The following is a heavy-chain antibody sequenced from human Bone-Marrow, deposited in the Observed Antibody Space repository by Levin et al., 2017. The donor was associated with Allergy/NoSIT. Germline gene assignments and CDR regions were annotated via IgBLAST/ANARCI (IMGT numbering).Heavy chain of an antibody. Sequence: GASVKVSCKASGFTFTNTALQWVRQARGQRLEWTGWVVLGSGNTYCAQKFRDRLTITRDMSTSTAYMELSSLRSDDTAVYYCVAAYDILPGYYTPAFDRGGQGTLVTVSS. CDR2: VVLGSGNT. CDR3: VAAYDILPGYYTPAFDR. CDR1: GFTFTNTA. D-gene: IGHD3-9*01. J-gene: IGHJ4*02. V-gene: IGHV1-58*01.